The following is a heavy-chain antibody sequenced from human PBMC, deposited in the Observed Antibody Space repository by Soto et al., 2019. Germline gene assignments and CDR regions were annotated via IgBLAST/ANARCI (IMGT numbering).Heavy chain of an antibody. V-gene: IGHV1-69*13. CDR2: IIPIFGTA. CDR1: GGTFSSYA. CDR3: ARDAKYCSGGSCYENWFDP. D-gene: IGHD2-15*01. Sequence: SVKVSCKASGGTFSSYAISWVRQAPGQGLEWMGGIIPIFGTANYAQKFQGRVTITADESTSTAYMELSSLRSEDTAVYYCARDAKYCSGGSCYENWFDPWGQGTLVTVSS. J-gene: IGHJ5*02.